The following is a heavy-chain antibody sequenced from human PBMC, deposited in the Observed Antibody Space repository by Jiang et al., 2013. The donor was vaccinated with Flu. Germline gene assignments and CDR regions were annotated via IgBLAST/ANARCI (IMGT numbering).Heavy chain of an antibody. CDR3: ASPLDYYDSSGQMGAFDI. CDR2: IYYSGGT. V-gene: IGHV4-39*01. CDR1: GGSISSSSYY. D-gene: IGHD3-22*01. J-gene: IGHJ3*02. Sequence: SGSGLVKPSETLSLTCTVSGGSISSSSYYWGWIRQPPGKGLEWIGSIYYSGGTYYNPSLKSRVTISVDTSKNQFSLKLSSVTAADTAVYYCASPLDYYDSSGQMGAFDIWGQGTMVTVSS.